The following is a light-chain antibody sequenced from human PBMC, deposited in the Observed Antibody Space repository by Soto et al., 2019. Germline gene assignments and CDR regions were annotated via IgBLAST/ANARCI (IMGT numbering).Light chain of an antibody. CDR1: SSNIGSNT. CDR3: AAWDDSLNGLYV. J-gene: IGLJ1*01. V-gene: IGLV1-44*01. Sequence: QSVLTQPPSASGTPGQRVTISCSGSSSNIGSNTVNWYQQLPGTAPKLLLYSNNQRPSGVPYCFSGSKSGTSASLAISGLQSEDEADYYCAAWDDSLNGLYVFGTGTKVTVL. CDR2: SNN.